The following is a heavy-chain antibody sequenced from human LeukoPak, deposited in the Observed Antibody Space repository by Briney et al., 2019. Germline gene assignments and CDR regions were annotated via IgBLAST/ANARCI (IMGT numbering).Heavy chain of an antibody. CDR2: IKQDGSEK. J-gene: IGHJ6*04. CDR1: GFTFSSYG. CDR3: AELGITMIGGV. D-gene: IGHD3-10*02. Sequence: AGGSLRLSCAASGFTFSSYGTSWVRQAPGKGLEWVANIKQDGSEKYYVDSVEGRLTISRDNAKNSLYLQMNSLRAEDTAVYYCAELGITMIGGVWGKGTTVTISS. V-gene: IGHV3-7*01.